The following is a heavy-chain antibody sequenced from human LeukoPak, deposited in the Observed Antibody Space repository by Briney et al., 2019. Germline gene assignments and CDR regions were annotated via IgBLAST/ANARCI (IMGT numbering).Heavy chain of an antibody. CDR1: GFTFSSYE. J-gene: IGHJ4*02. Sequence: SGGSLRLSCAASGFTFSSYEMNWVRQAPGKGLEWVSYISTRGSTEYYADSVKGRFTISRDNAKNSLYLQMNSLRAEDTAVYYCASIPGYSSSFDAWGQGTLVTVSS. V-gene: IGHV3-48*03. D-gene: IGHD6-13*01. CDR3: ASIPGYSSSFDA. CDR2: ISTRGSTE.